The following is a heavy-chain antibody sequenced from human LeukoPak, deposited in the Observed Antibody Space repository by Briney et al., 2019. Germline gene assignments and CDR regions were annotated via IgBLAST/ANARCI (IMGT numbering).Heavy chain of an antibody. D-gene: IGHD3-10*01. CDR2: IYHSGST. CDR1: GGSISSGDYS. CDR3: ARYILGVVRWFDP. Sequence: SETLSLTCAVSGGSISSGDYSWSWIRQPPGKGLEWIGYIYHSGSTYYNPPLKSRVTISVDRFKNQLSLKLSSVTAADTAVYYCARYILGVVRWFDPWGQGTLVTVSS. J-gene: IGHJ5*02. V-gene: IGHV4-30-2*01.